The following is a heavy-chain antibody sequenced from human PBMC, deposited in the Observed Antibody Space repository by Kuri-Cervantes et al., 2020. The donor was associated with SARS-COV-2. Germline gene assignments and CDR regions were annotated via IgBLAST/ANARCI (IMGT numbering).Heavy chain of an antibody. D-gene: IGHD3-22*01. Sequence: GGSLRLSCAASGFTFSSYAMHWVRQAPGKGLECVAFIWYDEDNKYYADSVEGRFTISRDNSKNTLYLQMNTLRAEDTAVYYCGSGLLPHYWGQGTLVTVSS. CDR2: IWYDEDNK. V-gene: IGHV3-33*08. J-gene: IGHJ4*02. CDR1: GFTFSSYA. CDR3: GSGLLPHY.